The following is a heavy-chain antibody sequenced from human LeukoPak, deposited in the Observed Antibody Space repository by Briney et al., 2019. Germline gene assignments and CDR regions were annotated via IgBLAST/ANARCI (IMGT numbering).Heavy chain of an antibody. Sequence: GGSLRLSCAASGFTFSSYAMHWVRQAPGKGLEWVAVISYDGSNKYYADSVKGRFTISRDNSKNTLYLQMNSLRAEDTAVYYCAKSTGWYSSSWYLTYWGQGTLVTVSS. V-gene: IGHV3-30-3*02. J-gene: IGHJ4*02. D-gene: IGHD6-13*01. CDR2: ISYDGSNK. CDR3: AKSTGWYSSSWYLTY. CDR1: GFTFSSYA.